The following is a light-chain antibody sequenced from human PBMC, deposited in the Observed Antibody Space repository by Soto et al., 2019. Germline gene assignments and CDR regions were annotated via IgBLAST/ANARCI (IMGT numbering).Light chain of an antibody. CDR2: GAS. CDR1: QSVSSTY. V-gene: IGKV3-15*01. Sequence: EIVLTQSPGTLSLSPGDRSTLSCSSSQSVSSTYLAWYQQKPGQAPRLLIYGASTRATGIPARFSGSGSGTEFTLTISSLQSEDFAVYYCQQYNNWPPITFGQGTRLEIK. CDR3: QQYNNWPPIT. J-gene: IGKJ5*01.